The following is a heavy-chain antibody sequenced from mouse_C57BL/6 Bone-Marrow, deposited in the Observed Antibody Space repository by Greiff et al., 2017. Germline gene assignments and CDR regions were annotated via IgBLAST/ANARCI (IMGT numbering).Heavy chain of an antibody. D-gene: IGHD1-3*01. CDR2: IWSDGST. J-gene: IGHJ4*01. CDR1: GSSFTRYG. Sequence: QVQLKESGPGLVAPSQSLTITCTVSGSSFTRYGVHWVRQPPGQGLEWLVVIWSDGSTTYNLALKSRLGISKDNSKSQVFLKMISLHTDDTAMYYCARSGVWDCAMDYWVQGTAVTVSS. V-gene: IGHV2-6*03. CDR3: ARSGVWDCAMDY.